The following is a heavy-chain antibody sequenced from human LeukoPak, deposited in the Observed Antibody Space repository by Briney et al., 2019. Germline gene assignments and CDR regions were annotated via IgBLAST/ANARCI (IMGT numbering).Heavy chain of an antibody. CDR3: ARARWGNTVTTVPYFDY. CDR1: GGTFSSYA. Sequence: GASVKVSCKASGGTFSSYAISWVRQAPGQGLEWMGGIIPIFGTANYAQKFQGRVTITADESTSTAYMELSRLRSDDTAVYYCARARWGNTVTTVPYFDYWGQGTLVTVSS. J-gene: IGHJ4*02. V-gene: IGHV1-69*01. CDR2: IIPIFGTA. D-gene: IGHD4-17*01.